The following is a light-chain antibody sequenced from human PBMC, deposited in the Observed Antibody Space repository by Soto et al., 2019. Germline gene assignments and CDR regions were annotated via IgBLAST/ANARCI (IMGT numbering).Light chain of an antibody. CDR2: DAS. J-gene: IGKJ1*01. CDR3: QQYNSYSRT. CDR1: QTISGW. V-gene: IGKV1-5*01. Sequence: DIQMTQSPSTLSASVGNGVTITCRASQTISGWLAWYQQRPGKAPKLLISDASSLRSGVPSRFSGSGSGTEFTLTISSLQPDDFATYYCQQYNSYSRTFGQGTKVDIK.